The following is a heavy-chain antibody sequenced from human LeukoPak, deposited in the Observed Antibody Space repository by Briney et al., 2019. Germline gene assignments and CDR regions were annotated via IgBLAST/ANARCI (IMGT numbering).Heavy chain of an antibody. CDR1: GGSISSSSYY. CDR3: ARGKAAAGTFRYYYYYMDV. Sequence: SETLSLTCTVSGGSISSSSYYWGWIRQPPGKGLEWIGYIYYSGSTNYNPSLKSRVTISVDTSKYQFSLKLSSVTAADTAVYYCARGKAAAGTFRYYYYYMDVWGKGTTVTISS. CDR2: IYYSGST. V-gene: IGHV4-61*05. J-gene: IGHJ6*03. D-gene: IGHD6-13*01.